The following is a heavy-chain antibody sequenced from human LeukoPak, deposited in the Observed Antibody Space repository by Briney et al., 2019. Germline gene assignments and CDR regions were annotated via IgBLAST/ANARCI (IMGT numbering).Heavy chain of an antibody. V-gene: IGHV3-30*03. CDR3: ASSASSSWFPLFGY. CDR2: ISADGNTK. Sequence: GSLRLSCEASGFTFSRHGMHWVRQAPGKGLEWVVVISADGNTKYYADSVKGRFTIFREASRNTVYLEMNGLREEDTAVYYCASSASSSWFPLFGYWGQGTLVTVSS. D-gene: IGHD6-13*01. J-gene: IGHJ4*02. CDR1: GFTFSRHG.